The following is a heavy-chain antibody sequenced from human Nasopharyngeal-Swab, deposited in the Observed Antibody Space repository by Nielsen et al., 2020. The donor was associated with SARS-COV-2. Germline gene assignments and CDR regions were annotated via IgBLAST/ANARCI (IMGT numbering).Heavy chain of an antibody. J-gene: IGHJ5*02. CDR2: ISAYNGNT. Sequence: WARQAPGQGREGMGWISAYNGNTNYAQKLQGRVTMTTDTSTSTAYMELRSLRSDDTAVYYCARDGDYDILTGHGGWFDPWGQGTLVTVSS. V-gene: IGHV1-18*01. D-gene: IGHD3-9*01. CDR3: ARDGDYDILTGHGGWFDP.